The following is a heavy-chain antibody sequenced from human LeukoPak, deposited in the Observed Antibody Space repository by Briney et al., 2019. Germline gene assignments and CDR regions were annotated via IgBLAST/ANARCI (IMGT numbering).Heavy chain of an antibody. Sequence: PGGSLRLSCVASGFPFSSYSMNWVRQAPGKGLEWVSFISGSSSIIDYADSVKGRFTISRDNGKNSLFLHMSSLRAEDTAVYYCARKNTTSSEDYWGQGTLVTVSS. CDR1: GFPFSSYS. J-gene: IGHJ4*02. CDR3: ARKNTTSSEDY. CDR2: ISGSSSII. D-gene: IGHD6-6*01. V-gene: IGHV3-48*01.